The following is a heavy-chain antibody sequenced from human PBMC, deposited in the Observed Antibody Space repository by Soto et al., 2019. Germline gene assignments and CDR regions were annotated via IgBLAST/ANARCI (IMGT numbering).Heavy chain of an antibody. V-gene: IGHV3-30*18. CDR1: GFTFSAYG. CDR2: MSNDGSNK. CDR3: AKGSSSVYYYYYGIDV. Sequence: PGGSLRLSCVASGFTFSAYGMHWVHQAPGKGLEWVAVMSNDGSNKYYADSVKGRFTISRDNSKNMLYLQMNSLRTEDTAVYYCAKGSSSVYYYYYGIDVWGQGTTVTVSS. J-gene: IGHJ6*02. D-gene: IGHD6-6*01.